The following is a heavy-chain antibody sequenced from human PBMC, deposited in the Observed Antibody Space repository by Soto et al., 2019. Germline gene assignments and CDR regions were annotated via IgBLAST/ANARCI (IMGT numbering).Heavy chain of an antibody. V-gene: IGHV1-58*01. CDR2: IVVGSGNT. J-gene: IGHJ6*02. Sequence: GASVKVSCKASGFTFTSSSVQWVLQARGQRLEWIGWIVVGSGNTNYAQKFQERVTITRDMSTSTAYMELSSLRSEDTAVYYCAAVDPGGYYGMDVWGQGTTVTVS. CDR1: GFTFTSSS. CDR3: AAVDPGGYYGMDV. D-gene: IGHD2-2*03.